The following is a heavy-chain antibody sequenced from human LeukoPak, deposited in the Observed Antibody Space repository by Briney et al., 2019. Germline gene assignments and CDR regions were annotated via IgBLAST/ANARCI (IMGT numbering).Heavy chain of an antibody. Sequence: GRSLRLSCAASGFTFSSYAMHWVRQAPGKGLEYVSAISSNGGSTYYANSVKGRFTISRDNSKNTVDLQMNSLRVEDTAVYYCAKGRGSSTYTFDYWGQGTLVTGSS. V-gene: IGHV3-64*01. CDR1: GFTFSSYA. CDR3: AKGRGSSTYTFDY. D-gene: IGHD3-16*01. CDR2: ISSNGGST. J-gene: IGHJ4*02.